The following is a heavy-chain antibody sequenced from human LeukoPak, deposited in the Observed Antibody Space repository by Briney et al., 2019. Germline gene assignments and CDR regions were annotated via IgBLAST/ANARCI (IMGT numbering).Heavy chain of an antibody. D-gene: IGHD3-10*01. V-gene: IGHV3-48*01. CDR2: ISTSSNTI. CDR1: GFTFSSYN. Sequence: GGSLRLSCAASGFTFSSYNMNWVRQAPGKGLEWVSYISTSSNTIYYADSVKGRFTISRDNAKNSLYPQMNDLRAEGTAVYYCARVGSYGMDVWGQGTTVTVSS. CDR3: ARVGSYGMDV. J-gene: IGHJ6*02.